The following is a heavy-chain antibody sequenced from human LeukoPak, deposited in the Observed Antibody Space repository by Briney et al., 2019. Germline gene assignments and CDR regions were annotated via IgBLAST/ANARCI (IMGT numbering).Heavy chain of an antibody. Sequence: SETLSLTCAVYGGSFSGYYWSWIRQPPGKGLEWIGSIYYSGSTYYNPSLKSRVTISVDTSKNQFSLKLSSVTAADTAVYYCARMGASSPRGGYALYYYYYMDVWGKGTTVTVSS. CDR2: IYYSGST. D-gene: IGHD3-22*01. CDR1: GGSFSGYY. V-gene: IGHV4-34*01. CDR3: ARMGASSPRGGYALYYYYYMDV. J-gene: IGHJ6*03.